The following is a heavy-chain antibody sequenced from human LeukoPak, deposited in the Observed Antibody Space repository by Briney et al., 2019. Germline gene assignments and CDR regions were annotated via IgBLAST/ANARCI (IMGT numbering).Heavy chain of an antibody. CDR2: INSDGSTT. J-gene: IGHJ4*02. CDR3: AKSGTRSSWSPRVKTYLDY. CDR1: GFTFSRYW. Sequence: GGSLRLTCAAPGFTFSRYWMHWVRQAPGKGLVWVAQINSDGSTTSYADSVKGRFTISRDNSKNTLYLQMNSLRAEDTAVYYCAKSGTRSSWSPRVKTYLDYWGQGTLATVSS. V-gene: IGHV3-74*01. D-gene: IGHD6-13*01.